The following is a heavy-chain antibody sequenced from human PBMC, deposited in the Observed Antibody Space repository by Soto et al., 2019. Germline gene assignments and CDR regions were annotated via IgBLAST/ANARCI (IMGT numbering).Heavy chain of an antibody. CDR3: ARALLSHSYDSGGYDSYFHAMDV. CDR1: GGTFSSLD. CDR2: IIPISETT. V-gene: IGHV1-69*06. Sequence: SVKVSCKXSGGTFSSLDINWVRQAPGQGLEWMGGIIPISETTNYAQIFQGRVSIVADKSTSTAYMELSRLRSEDTAVYYCARALLSHSYDSGGYDSYFHAMDVWGQGTPVTVSS. J-gene: IGHJ6*02. D-gene: IGHD3-22*01.